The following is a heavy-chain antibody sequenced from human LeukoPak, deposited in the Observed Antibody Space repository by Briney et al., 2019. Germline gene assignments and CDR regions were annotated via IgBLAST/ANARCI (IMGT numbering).Heavy chain of an antibody. J-gene: IGHJ5*02. CDR1: GYPFTTYG. CDR3: ARTVGDRADP. V-gene: IGHV1-18*01. Sequence: ASVKVSCKSSGYPFTTYGFFWVRQAPGLGLEWMGWISANNGNTEYGQMFQGRGTITTDTTTETAYMELSSLRFDDTAIYYCARTVGDRADPWGQGSLVTVSS. D-gene: IGHD2-21*01. CDR2: ISANNGNT.